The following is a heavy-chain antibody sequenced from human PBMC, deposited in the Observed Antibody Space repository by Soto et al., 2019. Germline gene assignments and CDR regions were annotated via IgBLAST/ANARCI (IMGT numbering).Heavy chain of an antibody. CDR1: GFTFSNYA. V-gene: IGHV3-23*01. J-gene: IGHJ3*02. D-gene: IGHD2-15*01. Sequence: GGSLRLSCAASGFTFSNYAMSWVRQAPGKGLEWVSAFSGSGDTTFYADSVKGRFTVSRDNSKKTLYLQLNSLRDEDTAVYYCARGVVVVVAATDAFDIWGQGTMVTVSS. CDR3: ARGVVVVVAATDAFDI. CDR2: FSGSGDTT.